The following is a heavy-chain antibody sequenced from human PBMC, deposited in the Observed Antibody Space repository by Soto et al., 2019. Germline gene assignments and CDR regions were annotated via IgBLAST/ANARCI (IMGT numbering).Heavy chain of an antibody. D-gene: IGHD3-10*01. J-gene: IGHJ6*02. V-gene: IGHV3-23*01. CDR1: GFTFSDFA. CDR3: AAPRDEYGSGVSWFTYGMDI. CDR2: LDGAGGST. Sequence: GGSLRLSCLASGFTFSDFAMTWVRHVPGRGLEWVASLDGAGGSTYYAESVRGRFSISRDNSQNTLFLRMKRLTVDDTAIYHCAAPRDEYGSGVSWFTYGMDIWGQGTTVTVSS.